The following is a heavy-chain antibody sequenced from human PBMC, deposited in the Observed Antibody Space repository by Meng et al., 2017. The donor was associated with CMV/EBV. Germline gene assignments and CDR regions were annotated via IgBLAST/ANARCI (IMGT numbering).Heavy chain of an antibody. CDR1: GFTFDIYG. CDR2: IRYDGSST. D-gene: IGHD3-10*01. CDR3: AKVPGSLYLRSYYFDY. V-gene: IGHV3-30*02. J-gene: IGHJ4*02. Sequence: GESLKISCAASGFTFDIYGLHWARQAPGKGLEWVAFIRYDGSSTYSSDSVKGRFTISRDNTQNTLYLQMNSLRAEDTAVYYCAKVPGSLYLRSYYFDYWGQGILVTVSS.